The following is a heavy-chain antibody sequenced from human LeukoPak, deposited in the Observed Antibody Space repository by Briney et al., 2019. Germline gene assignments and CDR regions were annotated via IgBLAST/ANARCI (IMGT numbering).Heavy chain of an antibody. D-gene: IGHD4-17*01. Sequence: TGGSLRLSCAASGFTFSSYEMNWVRQAPGKGLEWVSYISSSGSTIYYADSVKGRFTISGDNAKNSLYLQMNSLRAEDTAVYYCAREIAGTVTTFADYWGQGTLVTVSS. CDR1: GFTFSSYE. CDR2: ISSSGSTI. V-gene: IGHV3-48*03. CDR3: AREIAGTVTTFADY. J-gene: IGHJ4*02.